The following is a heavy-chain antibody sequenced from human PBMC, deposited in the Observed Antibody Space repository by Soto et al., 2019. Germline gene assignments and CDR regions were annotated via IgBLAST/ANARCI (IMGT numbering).Heavy chain of an antibody. Sequence: PSQTLSLTCAISGDSVPSNSAAWNWIRQSPSRGLEWLGRTYYRSKWYNDYAISVKSRITFNSDTSKNQFSLQLNSVTPEDTAVYYCAREGPRASSGCDYWGQGTLVTVSS. J-gene: IGHJ4*02. CDR1: GDSVPSNSAA. V-gene: IGHV6-1*01. CDR2: TYYRSKWYN. CDR3: AREGPRASSGCDY. D-gene: IGHD6-19*01.